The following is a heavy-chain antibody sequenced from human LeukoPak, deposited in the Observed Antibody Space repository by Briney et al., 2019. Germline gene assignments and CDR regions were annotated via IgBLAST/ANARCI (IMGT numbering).Heavy chain of an antibody. CDR1: GGSFSGYY. CDR2: INHSGST. D-gene: IGHD3-16*02. V-gene: IGHV4-34*01. Sequence: SETLSLTCAVYGGSFSGYYWSWLRQPPGKGLEWIGEINHSGSTNYNPSLKSRVTISVDTSKNQFSLKLSSVTAADTAVYYCARGVYYDYVWGSYRYYFDYWGQGTLVTVSS. CDR3: ARGVYYDYVWGSYRYYFDY. J-gene: IGHJ4*02.